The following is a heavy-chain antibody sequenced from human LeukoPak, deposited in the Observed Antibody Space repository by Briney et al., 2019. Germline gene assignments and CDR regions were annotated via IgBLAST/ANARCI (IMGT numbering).Heavy chain of an antibody. CDR3: AKESRGLGYCSSTTCYRENWFDP. Sequence: GGSLRLSCAASGFTFSSYGMHWGRQAPGKGLEWVAVISYDGSKKYYADSVKGRFTISRDNYKNTLYLQMNSLRAEDTAVYYCAKESRGLGYCSSTTCYRENWFDPWGQGTLVTVSS. D-gene: IGHD2-2*02. CDR2: ISYDGSKK. V-gene: IGHV3-30*18. CDR1: GFTFSSYG. J-gene: IGHJ5*02.